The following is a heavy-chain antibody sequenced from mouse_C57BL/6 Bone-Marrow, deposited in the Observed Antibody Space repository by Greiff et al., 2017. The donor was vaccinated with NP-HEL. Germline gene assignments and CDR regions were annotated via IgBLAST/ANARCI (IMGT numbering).Heavy chain of an antibody. V-gene: IGHV1-64*01. J-gene: IGHJ3*01. CDR1: GYTFTSYW. CDR2: IHPNSGST. Sequence: QVQLKQPGAELVKPGASVKLSCKASGYTFTSYWMHWVKQRPGQGLEWIGMIHPNSGSTNYNEKFKSKATLTVDKSSSTAYMQLSSLTSEDSAVYYCAREGATGTWAYWGQGTLVTVSA. D-gene: IGHD4-1*01. CDR3: AREGATGTWAY.